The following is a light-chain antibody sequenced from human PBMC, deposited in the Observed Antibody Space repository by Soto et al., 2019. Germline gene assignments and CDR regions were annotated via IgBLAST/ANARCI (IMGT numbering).Light chain of an antibody. CDR1: QNVRSN. CDR3: QQYDNWPPPWT. CDR2: GAS. J-gene: IGKJ1*01. V-gene: IGKV3-15*01. Sequence: EIVLTPSPATMSLSPVESATLSCRASQNVRSNLAWYQQKPGQTPSLLIYGASTRATGVPARFSGSASGTEFTLTISSLQSEDFAIYYCQQYDNWPPPWTFGQGTKVDI.